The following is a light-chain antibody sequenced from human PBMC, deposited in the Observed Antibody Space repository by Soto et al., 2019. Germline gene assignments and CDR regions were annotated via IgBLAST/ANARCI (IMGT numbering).Light chain of an antibody. J-gene: IGKJ5*01. CDR2: LGS. CDR1: QSLTHSSGYNY. CDR3: MQPLQTLIT. V-gene: IGKV2-28*01. Sequence: VLTQSPFSLSVSPGEPASISCRSSQSLTHSSGYNYLDWYLLKSGQPPQLVIYLGSNRGSGVPDRFSGSGSGTHFTLTISRVETEDAGVYFCMQPLQTLITFGQGTRLEIQ.